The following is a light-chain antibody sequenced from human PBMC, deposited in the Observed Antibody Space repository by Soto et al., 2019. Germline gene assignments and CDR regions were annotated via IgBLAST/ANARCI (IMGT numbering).Light chain of an antibody. CDR2: GAS. J-gene: IGKJ3*01. CDR1: QGVTSD. Sequence: EIVMTQSPATLSVSPGERATLSCRASQGVTSDLAWYQHKPGQVPRLLIYGASTGATGIPARFSGSGSGTEFTLTINSLQSEDFATYYCQQSYSTSFTFGPGTKVDIK. CDR3: QQSYSTSFT. V-gene: IGKV3-15*01.